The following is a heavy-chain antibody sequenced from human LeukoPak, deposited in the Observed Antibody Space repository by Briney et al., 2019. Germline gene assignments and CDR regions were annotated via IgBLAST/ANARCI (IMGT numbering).Heavy chain of an antibody. D-gene: IGHD6-13*01. J-gene: IGHJ4*02. CDR2: ISRNSYT. CDR1: GFTFCDYY. Sequence: GGSLRLSCAASGFTFCDYYMSWIRQAPGKGLEWVSYISRNSYTNYADSVKGRFTISRDNAKNSLYLQMASLRAEDTAVYYCARMGIAAVGAYYFDYWGQGTLVAVSS. V-gene: IGHV3-11*06. CDR3: ARMGIAAVGAYYFDY.